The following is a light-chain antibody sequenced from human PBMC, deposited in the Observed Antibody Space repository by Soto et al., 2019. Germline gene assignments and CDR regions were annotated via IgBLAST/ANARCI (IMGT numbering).Light chain of an antibody. CDR3: QQYDGWTPMYT. CDR1: QSVSSN. V-gene: IGKV3-15*01. Sequence: ERALTQSPATLSVSPLQLATLSSITVQSVSSNLAWYQQNPGRASRLLTYAASTRATGVLARFSGSGYGTEFTLTISSLQSEDCAVYSCQQYDGWTPMYTVGQGTKVDIK. CDR2: AAS. J-gene: IGKJ2*01.